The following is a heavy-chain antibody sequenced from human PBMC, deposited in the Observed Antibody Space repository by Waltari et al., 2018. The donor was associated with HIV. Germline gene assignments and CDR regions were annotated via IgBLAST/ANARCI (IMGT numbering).Heavy chain of an antibody. CDR3: ARASYEIFTGYSRVHLYYGMDV. CDR2: TYYRSKWYI. D-gene: IGHD3-9*01. CDR1: GDSVSSTSRS. J-gene: IGHJ6*02. V-gene: IGHV6-1*01. Sequence: QLQQSGPGLVKPSQILSLTCVISGDSVSSTSRSWNWIRQSPSRRLEWLGRTYYRSKWYIEYAVSVKSRITINPDTSRNQFSLLLDSVTPEDTAVYYCARASYEIFTGYSRVHLYYGMDVWGQGTTVTVSS.